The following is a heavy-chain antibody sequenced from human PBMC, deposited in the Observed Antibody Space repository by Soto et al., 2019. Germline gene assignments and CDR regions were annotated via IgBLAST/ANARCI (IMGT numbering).Heavy chain of an antibody. CDR1: GFTLRDYY. Sequence: QVQLVEFGGGLVRPGGSLRLACEASGFTLRDYYMTWFRQAPGKGLEWLSYIDSSTKYTNYADSVKGRFTISRDNAKNSLYLQMNSLRADDTAVYYCAREYYYTMDVWGQGTMVTVSS. CDR2: IDSSTKYT. CDR3: AREYYYTMDV. J-gene: IGHJ6*02. V-gene: IGHV3-11*05.